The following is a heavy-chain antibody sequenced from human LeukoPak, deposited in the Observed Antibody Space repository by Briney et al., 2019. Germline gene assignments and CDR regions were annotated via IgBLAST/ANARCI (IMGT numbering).Heavy chain of an antibody. D-gene: IGHD6-19*01. CDR3: ARGYSSGWSLYYYYYGMDV. CDR2: MNPNSGNT. Sequence: ASVKVPCKASGYTFTSYDINWVRQATGQGLEWMGWMNPNSGNTGYAQKFQGRVTMTRNTSISTAYMELSSLRSEDTAVYYCARGYSSGWSLYYYYYGMDVWGQGTTVTVSS. CDR1: GYTFTSYD. J-gene: IGHJ6*02. V-gene: IGHV1-8*01.